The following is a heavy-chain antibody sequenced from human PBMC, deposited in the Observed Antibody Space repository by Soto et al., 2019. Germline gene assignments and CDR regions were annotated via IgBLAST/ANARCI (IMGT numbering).Heavy chain of an antibody. V-gene: IGHV3-30*18. CDR1: GFTFSSYG. CDR3: AKLAPNDYGDYVEDY. J-gene: IGHJ4*02. D-gene: IGHD4-17*01. Sequence: QVQLVESGGGVVQPGRSLRLSCAASGFTFSSYGMHWVRQAPGKGLEWVAVISYDGSNKYYADSVKGRFTISRDNSKNTLYLQMNSLRAEDTAVYYCAKLAPNDYGDYVEDYWGQGTLVTVSS. CDR2: ISYDGSNK.